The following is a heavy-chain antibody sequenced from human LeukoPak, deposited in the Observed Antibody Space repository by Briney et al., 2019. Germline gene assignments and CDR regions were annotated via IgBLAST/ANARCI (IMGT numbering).Heavy chain of an antibody. CDR2: ISYDGSNK. Sequence: GGSLRLSCAASRFTFSSYGMHWVSQARGKGLEWVAVISYDGSNKYYADSVKGRFTISRDNSKNTLYLQMNSLRAEDTAVYYCAKDGRGYCSSISCYRDFQHWGQGTLVTVSS. CDR1: RFTFSSYG. CDR3: AKDGRGYCSSISCYRDFQH. J-gene: IGHJ1*01. D-gene: IGHD2-2*02. V-gene: IGHV3-30*18.